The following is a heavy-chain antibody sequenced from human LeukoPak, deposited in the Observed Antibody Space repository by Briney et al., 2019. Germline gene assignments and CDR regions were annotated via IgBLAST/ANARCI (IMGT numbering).Heavy chain of an antibody. CDR2: IYYSGST. CDR3: ARDVYGSGPHYYFDY. Sequence: SETLSLTCTVSDDSITMYYWTWIRQPPGKGLEWIGSIYYSGSTYYNPSLKSRVTISVDTSKNQFSLKLSSVTAADTAVYYCARDVYGSGPHYYFDYWGQGTLVTVSS. J-gene: IGHJ4*02. D-gene: IGHD6-19*01. V-gene: IGHV4-39*07. CDR1: DDSITMYY.